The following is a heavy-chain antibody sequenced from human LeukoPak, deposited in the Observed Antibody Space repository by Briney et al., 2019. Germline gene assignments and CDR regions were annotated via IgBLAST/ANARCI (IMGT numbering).Heavy chain of an antibody. CDR1: GYTFTSYG. CDR3: ARDLGGRLWWYFDL. D-gene: IGHD2-21*01. Sequence: GASVKVSCKASGYTFTSYGISWVRQAPGQGLEWMGWISAYNGNTNYAQKLQGRVTMTTDTSTSTAYMELSSLRSEDTAVYYCARDLGGRLWWYFDLWGRGTLVTVSS. J-gene: IGHJ2*01. CDR2: ISAYNGNT. V-gene: IGHV1-18*01.